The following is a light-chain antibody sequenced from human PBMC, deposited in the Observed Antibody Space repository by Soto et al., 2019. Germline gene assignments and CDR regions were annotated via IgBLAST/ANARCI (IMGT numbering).Light chain of an antibody. CDR3: QQHSHWPPWT. V-gene: IGKV3-11*01. CDR1: QNVRTF. J-gene: IGKJ1*01. CDR2: GAS. Sequence: EVVLTQSPATLSLSPGERATLSCRASQNVRTFLDWYQQKPGQPPRLLIYGASNMATCIPARFSGSGSGTDFTLNISSLEPEDFAVYYCQQHSHWPPWTFGQGTRVEIQ.